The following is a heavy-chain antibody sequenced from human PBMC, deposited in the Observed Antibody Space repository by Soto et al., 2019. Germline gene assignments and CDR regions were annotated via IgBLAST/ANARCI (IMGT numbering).Heavy chain of an antibody. Sequence: GGSLRLSCAASGFTFSSYSMNWVRQAPGKGLEWVSYISSSSSTIYYADSVKGRFTISRDNAKNSLYLQMNSLRDEDTAVYYCTRGHVLLWFGEFFGMDVWGQGTTVTVSS. J-gene: IGHJ6*02. V-gene: IGHV3-48*02. CDR2: ISSSSSTI. CDR3: TRGHVLLWFGEFFGMDV. CDR1: GFTFSSYS. D-gene: IGHD3-10*01.